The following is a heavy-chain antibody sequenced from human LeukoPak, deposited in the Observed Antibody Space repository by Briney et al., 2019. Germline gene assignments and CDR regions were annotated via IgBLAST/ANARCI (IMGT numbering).Heavy chain of an antibody. J-gene: IGHJ4*02. CDR3: ARVTDDCGGDCYPYYFDY. CDR2: IYYSGST. V-gene: IGHV4-61*05. D-gene: IGHD2-21*02. CDR1: GGSISSSSYY. Sequence: PSETLSLTCTVSGGSISSSSYYWGWIRQPPGKGLEWIGYIYYSGSTNYNPSLKSRVTISVDTSKNQFSLKLSSVTAADTAVYYCARVTDDCGGDCYPYYFDYWGQGTLVTVSS.